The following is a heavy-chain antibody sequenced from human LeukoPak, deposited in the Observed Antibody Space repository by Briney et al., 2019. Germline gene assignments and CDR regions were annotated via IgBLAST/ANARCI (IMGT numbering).Heavy chain of an antibody. J-gene: IGHJ3*02. Sequence: ESEGSLRLSCAASGFTFDDYAMHWVRQAPGKGLEWVSGISWNSGSIGYADSVKGRFTISRDNAKNSLYLQMNSLRAEDTAVYYCARDSTPYCGGDCYGDAFDIWGQGTMVTVSS. CDR2: ISWNSGSI. CDR1: GFTFDDYA. V-gene: IGHV3-9*01. CDR3: ARDSTPYCGGDCYGDAFDI. D-gene: IGHD2-21*02.